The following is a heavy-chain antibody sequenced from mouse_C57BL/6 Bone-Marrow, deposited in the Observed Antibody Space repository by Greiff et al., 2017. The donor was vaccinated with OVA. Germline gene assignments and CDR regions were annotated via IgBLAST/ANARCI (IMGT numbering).Heavy chain of an antibody. J-gene: IGHJ4*01. CDR3: ARAGYEPYYYAMDY. D-gene: IGHD2-2*01. Sequence: EVNLVESGGGLVKPGGSLKLSCAASGFTFSSYTMSWVRQTPEKRLEWVATISGGGGNTYYPDSVKGRFTISRDNAKNTLYLQMSSLRSEDTALYYCARAGYEPYYYAMDYWGQGTSVTVSS. CDR1: GFTFSSYT. CDR2: ISGGGGNT. V-gene: IGHV5-9*01.